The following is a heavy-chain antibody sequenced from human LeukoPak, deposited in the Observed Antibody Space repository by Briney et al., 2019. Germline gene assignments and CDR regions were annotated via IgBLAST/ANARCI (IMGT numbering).Heavy chain of an antibody. CDR1: GGSFSGYY. J-gene: IGHJ2*01. V-gene: IGHV4-34*01. CDR2: INHSGST. Sequence: PSETLSLTCAVYGGSFSGYYWSWIRQPPGKGLEWIGEINHSGSTNYNPSLKSRVTISVDTSKNQFSLKLSSVTAADTAVYYCARRMVRGVLSTTYWCFDLWGRGTLVTVSS. CDR3: ARRMVRGVLSTTYWCFDL. D-gene: IGHD3-10*01.